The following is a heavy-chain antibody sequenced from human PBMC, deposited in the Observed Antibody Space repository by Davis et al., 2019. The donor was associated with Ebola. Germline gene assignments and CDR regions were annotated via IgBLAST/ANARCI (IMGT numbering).Heavy chain of an antibody. CDR2: IYPGDSET. J-gene: IGHJ4*02. CDR3: ARGVTPLGHDH. CDR1: GYSFATYW. Sequence: GESLKISCQGSGYSFATYWNGWVRQMPGKGLEWMGIIYPGDSETRYSPSFQGQVTISADNSLSIAYLQWNSLKASDTAMYYCARGVTPLGHDHWGQGTLVTVSS. V-gene: IGHV5-51*01. D-gene: IGHD4-23*01.